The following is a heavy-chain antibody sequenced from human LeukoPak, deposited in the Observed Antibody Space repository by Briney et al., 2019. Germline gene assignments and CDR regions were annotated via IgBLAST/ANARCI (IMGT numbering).Heavy chain of an antibody. CDR3: AKDRDSSSWLAFDI. CDR2: IKQDGSEK. D-gene: IGHD6-13*01. J-gene: IGHJ3*02. V-gene: IGHV3-7*03. Sequence: PGGSLRLSCTASGFTFSSYWMSWVRQAPGKGLEWVANIKQDGSEKYYVDSVKGRFTISRDNAKNSLYLQMNSLRAEDMALYYCAKDRDSSSWLAFDIWGQGTMVTVSS. CDR1: GFTFSSYW.